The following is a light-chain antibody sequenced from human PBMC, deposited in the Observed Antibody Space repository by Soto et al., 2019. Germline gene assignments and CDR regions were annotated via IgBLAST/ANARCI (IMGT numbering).Light chain of an antibody. CDR1: QSVLYSSDNKNY. J-gene: IGKJ1*01. CDR3: QQYYSIPRT. CDR2: WAS. V-gene: IGKV4-1*01. Sequence: DIVMTQSPDSLAVSLGERATINCKSSQSVLYSSDNKNYLGWFQQKQGQPPKLLIYWASTRESGVPDRFSGCGSGTDFTLTISSLQAEDVAVYYCQQYYSIPRTFGQGTKVEIK.